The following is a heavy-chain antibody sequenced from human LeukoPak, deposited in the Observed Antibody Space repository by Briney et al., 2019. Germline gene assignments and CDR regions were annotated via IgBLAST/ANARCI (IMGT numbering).Heavy chain of an antibody. CDR3: AKSRGKVGAYDAFDI. Sequence: GGSLRLSCAASGFTFSSYSMNWVRQAPGKGLEWVSYISSSSSTIYYADSVKGRFTISRDNSKNTLYLQMNSLRAEDTAVYYCAKSRGKVGAYDAFDIWGQGTMVTVSS. CDR1: GFTFSSYS. D-gene: IGHD1-26*01. J-gene: IGHJ3*02. CDR2: ISSSSSTI. V-gene: IGHV3-48*01.